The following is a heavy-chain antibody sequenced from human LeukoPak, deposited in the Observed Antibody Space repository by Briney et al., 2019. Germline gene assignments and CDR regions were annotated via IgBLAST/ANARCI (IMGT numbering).Heavy chain of an antibody. D-gene: IGHD1-1*01. CDR2: IYYSGTT. CDR1: GGSLSGYY. J-gene: IGHJ4*02. V-gene: IGHV4-59*08. Sequence: SETLSLTCTVSGGSLSGYYWSWIRQTPGKGLEWIGYIYYSGTTNYNRSLQSRVIISLDTPKNQFSLSVTSVTAAVTAMYFGARRISRWNVYIDKWGQGIQVSVSS. CDR3: ARRISRWNVYIDK.